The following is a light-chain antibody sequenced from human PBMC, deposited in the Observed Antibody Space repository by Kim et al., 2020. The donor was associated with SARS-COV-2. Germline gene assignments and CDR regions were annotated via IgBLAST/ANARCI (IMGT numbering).Light chain of an antibody. CDR1: SSNIGRNT. CDR2: NNN. V-gene: IGLV1-44*01. J-gene: IGLJ1*01. CDR3: AAWDDNLSGYV. Sequence: QSVLTQPPSASGTPGQRVTISCSGSSSNIGRNTVNWYQQLPGTAPKLLIYNNNQRPSGVPDRFSDSKSGTSASLAISGLQSDDEADYYCAAWDDNLSGYVFGTGTKVTVL.